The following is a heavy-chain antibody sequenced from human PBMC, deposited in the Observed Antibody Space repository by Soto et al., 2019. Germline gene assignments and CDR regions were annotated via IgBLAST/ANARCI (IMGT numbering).Heavy chain of an antibody. Sequence: QVQLVQSGAEVMKPGASVKVSCKASGYTFASCAMHWVRQAPGQRLEWMGWINAGNGNTKYSQKFQGRVTITRATSASTAYMELSSLRSEDTAVYYCARDLGGWPDYWGQGTLVTVSS. CDR2: INAGNGNT. V-gene: IGHV1-3*01. J-gene: IGHJ4*02. CDR3: ARDLGGWPDY. CDR1: GYTFASCA. D-gene: IGHD2-15*01.